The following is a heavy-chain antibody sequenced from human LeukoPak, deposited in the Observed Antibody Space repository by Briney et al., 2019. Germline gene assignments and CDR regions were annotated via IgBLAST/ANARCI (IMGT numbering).Heavy chain of an antibody. CDR3: ARDQNECSGSSGGLDY. CDR1: GFTFTSYT. Sequence: GGSLRLSCAASGFTFTSYTMNWVRQAPGKGLEWVSSISSRSTYIYYADSVKGRFTISRANAKNSLDLQINGLKGEDTAVYSCARDQNECSGSSGGLDYWGQGTLVTVSS. V-gene: IGHV3-21*01. CDR2: ISSRSTYI. D-gene: IGHD3-22*01. J-gene: IGHJ4*02.